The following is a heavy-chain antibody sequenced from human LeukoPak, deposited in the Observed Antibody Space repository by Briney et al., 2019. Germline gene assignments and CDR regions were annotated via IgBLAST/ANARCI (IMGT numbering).Heavy chain of an antibody. CDR3: VIWGDYDVLTGYYVPDY. Sequence: PGGSLRLSCVASGFTFSNYAMSWVRQAPGKGLEWVSAITGSGTNTYYADSMKGRFTISGDNSKNTVFLQMNSLRHEDTAIYYCVIWGDYDVLTGYYVPDYWGQGTLVTVSS. V-gene: IGHV3-23*01. CDR2: ITGSGTNT. J-gene: IGHJ4*02. D-gene: IGHD3-9*01. CDR1: GFTFSNYA.